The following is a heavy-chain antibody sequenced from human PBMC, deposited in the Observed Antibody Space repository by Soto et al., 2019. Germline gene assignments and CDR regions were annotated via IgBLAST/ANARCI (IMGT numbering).Heavy chain of an antibody. CDR1: GGSVSSGSYY. CDR2: IYYSGST. D-gene: IGHD2-15*01. CDR3: ARADFGLVVATIGYCSGGSCYAFDI. J-gene: IGHJ3*02. V-gene: IGHV4-61*01. Sequence: SETLSLTCTVSGGSVSSGSYYWSWIRQPPGKGLEWIGYIYYSGSTNYNPSLKSRVTISVDTSKNQFSLKLSSVTAADTAVYYCARADFGLVVATIGYCSGGSCYAFDIWGQGTMVTVSS.